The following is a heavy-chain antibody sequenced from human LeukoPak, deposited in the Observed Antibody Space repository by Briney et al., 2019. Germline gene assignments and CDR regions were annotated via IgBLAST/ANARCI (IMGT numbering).Heavy chain of an antibody. CDR1: GFTFSSYG. CDR2: ISYDGSNK. J-gene: IGHJ4*02. D-gene: IGHD6-13*01. V-gene: IGHV3-30*03. Sequence: HAGGSLRLSCAASGFTFSSYGMHWVRQAPGKGLEWVAVISYDGSNKYYADSVKGRFTISRDNSKNTLYLQMNSLKAEDTAVYYCARGGDGSSWDFDYWGQGTLVTVSS. CDR3: ARGGDGSSWDFDY.